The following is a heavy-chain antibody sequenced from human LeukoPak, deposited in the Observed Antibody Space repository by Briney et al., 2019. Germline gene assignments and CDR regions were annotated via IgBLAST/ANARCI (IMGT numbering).Heavy chain of an antibody. CDR1: GFTFNSYA. J-gene: IGHJ6*02. V-gene: IGHV3-23*01. CDR2: ISGSGAST. CDR3: AKDPDSSGYGYYYGMVV. D-gene: IGHD3-22*01. Sequence: PGGSLRLSCAASGFTFNSYAMSWVRQAPGKGLEWVSAISGSGASTYYADAVKGRFTISRDNSKNTLYLQMNSLRAEDTAVYYCAKDPDSSGYGYYYGMVVWGQGTTVTVSS.